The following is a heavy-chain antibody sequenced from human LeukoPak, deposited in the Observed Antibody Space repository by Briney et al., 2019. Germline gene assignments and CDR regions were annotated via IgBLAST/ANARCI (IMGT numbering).Heavy chain of an antibody. D-gene: IGHD3-22*01. CDR3: ARRSSTAYYDSSGLPYDAFDI. V-gene: IGHV5-51*01. Sequence: GGSLLISCKGSGYRSTSYWIGWVGHMPGKGLEWMGNIFTRDSDTRYGPSFQGQVSLSASQYISAAYLQRSSLKASDPAMYYCARRSSTAYYDSSGLPYDAFDIWGQGTMVTVSS. CDR2: IFTRDSDT. J-gene: IGHJ3*02. CDR1: GYRSTSYW.